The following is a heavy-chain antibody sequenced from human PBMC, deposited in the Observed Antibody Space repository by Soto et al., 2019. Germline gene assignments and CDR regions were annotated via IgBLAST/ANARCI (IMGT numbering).Heavy chain of an antibody. CDR1: GGSISSYY. CDR3: ARATLSFYYDSSGYPTYYFDY. Sequence: SVTLSLTCTVSGGSISSYYWSWIRQPPGKGLEWIGYIYYSGSTNYNPSLKSRVTISVDTSKNQFSLKLSSVTAADTAVYYCARATLSFYYDSSGYPTYYFDYWGQGTLVTVSS. D-gene: IGHD3-22*01. V-gene: IGHV4-59*01. J-gene: IGHJ4*02. CDR2: IYYSGST.